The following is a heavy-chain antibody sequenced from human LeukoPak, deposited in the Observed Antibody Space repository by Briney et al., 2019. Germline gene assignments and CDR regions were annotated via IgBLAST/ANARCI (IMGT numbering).Heavy chain of an antibody. CDR2: LYHSDSI. CDR3: VRQHDSYHYYYVDV. J-gene: IGHJ6*03. D-gene: IGHD6-13*01. V-gene: IGHV4-38-2*01. CDR1: GYSISSGYY. Sequence: SETLPLTCAVSGYSISSGYYWIWIRPPPGKGLEWIGSLYHSDSIYYNPSLESRVTMSVDTSKNQFSLKLSFVTAADTAVYYCVRQHDSYHYYYVDVWGKGTTVTVSS.